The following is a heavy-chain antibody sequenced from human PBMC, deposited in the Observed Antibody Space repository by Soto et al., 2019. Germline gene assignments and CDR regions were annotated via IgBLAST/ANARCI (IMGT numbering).Heavy chain of an antibody. D-gene: IGHD6-13*01. CDR2: IYPGDSDT. Sequence: RGESLKISCKGSGYSFTSYWIGWVRQMPGKGLEWMGIIYPGDSDTRYSPSFQGQVTISADKSISTAYLQLISLKASDTAVYYCGGNWQHIDYYYYGMDVWGQGTTVTVSS. CDR3: GGNWQHIDYYYYGMDV. CDR1: GYSFTSYW. V-gene: IGHV5-51*01. J-gene: IGHJ6*02.